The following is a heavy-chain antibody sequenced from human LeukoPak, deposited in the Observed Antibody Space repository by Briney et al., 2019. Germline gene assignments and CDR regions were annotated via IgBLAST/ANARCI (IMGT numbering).Heavy chain of an antibody. CDR1: GFSFSGYS. CDR3: VRPGINDYGGNFDY. CDR2: ISRDSITYT. D-gene: IGHD4-23*01. V-gene: IGHV3-21*03. J-gene: IGHJ4*02. Sequence: GGSLRLSCVASGFSFSGYSMNWVRQAPGKGLEGVSSISRDSITYTYYADSVKGRFTISRDNTKDSLYLQMNSLRAEDTAVYYCVRPGINDYGGNFDYWGQGALVTVSS.